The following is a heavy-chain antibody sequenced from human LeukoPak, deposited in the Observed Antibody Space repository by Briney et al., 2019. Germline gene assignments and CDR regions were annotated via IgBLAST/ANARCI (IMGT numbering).Heavy chain of an antibody. CDR1: GFTFSSYW. CDR2: IKQDGSEK. Sequence: GGSLRLSCAASGFTFSSYWMSWVRQAPGKGLEWVANIKQDGSEKYYVDSVKGRFTISRDNAKNTLYLQMNSLRAEDTAVYFCAKDGATTPYYHFYMDVWGKGTTVTVSS. CDR3: AKDGATTPYYHFYMDV. D-gene: IGHD3-16*01. V-gene: IGHV3-7*03. J-gene: IGHJ6*03.